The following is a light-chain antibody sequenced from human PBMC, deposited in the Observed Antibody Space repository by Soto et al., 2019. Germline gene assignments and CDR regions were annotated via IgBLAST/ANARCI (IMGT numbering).Light chain of an antibody. J-gene: IGKJ3*01. V-gene: IGKV3-15*01. CDR1: HSVSSN. Sequence: EIVMTQSPATLSVSPGERATLSCRASHSVSSNLAWYQQKPGQAPRLLIYGASTRATGIPARFSGSGSGTEFTLTISSLQSEDFAVYYCQQYNNRPFTFGPGTQVDIK. CDR3: QQYNNRPFT. CDR2: GAS.